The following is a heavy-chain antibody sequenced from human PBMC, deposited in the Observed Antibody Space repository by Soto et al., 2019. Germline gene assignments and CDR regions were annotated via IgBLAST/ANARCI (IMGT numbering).Heavy chain of an antibody. Sequence: TGGSLRLSCEASGFTFSSYAMSWVRQAPGKGLEWVSAINGGGGSTYYADSVKGRFTISRDNSKNTLYVQMNSLRAEDTAVYYCAKVGRPYYFDYWGQGTLVTVSS. CDR3: AKVGRPYYFDY. V-gene: IGHV3-23*01. D-gene: IGHD1-1*01. J-gene: IGHJ4*02. CDR2: INGGGGST. CDR1: GFTFSSYA.